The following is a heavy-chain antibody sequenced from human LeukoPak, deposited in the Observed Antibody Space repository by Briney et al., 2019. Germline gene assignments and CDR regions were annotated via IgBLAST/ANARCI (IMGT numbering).Heavy chain of an antibody. CDR1: GLTFDDYA. V-gene: IGHV3-9*01. Sequence: GGSLRLSCAASGLTFDDYAMHWVRQAPGKGLEWVSGISWNSGSIGYADSVKGRFTISRDNAKNSLYLQMNSLRAEDTALYYCAKGYPWFGVPADYYYGMDVWGQGTTVTVSS. J-gene: IGHJ6*02. D-gene: IGHD3-10*01. CDR3: AKGYPWFGVPADYYYGMDV. CDR2: ISWNSGSI.